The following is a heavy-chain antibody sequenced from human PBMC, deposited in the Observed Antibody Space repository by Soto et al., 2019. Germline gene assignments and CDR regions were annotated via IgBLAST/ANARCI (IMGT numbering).Heavy chain of an antibody. D-gene: IGHD4-17*01. Sequence: EVQLVESGGGLVQPGVSLRLSCAASGFTFFAYWIHWVRQVPGKGLVWVSRINSDGSHTSYADSVRGRFPISRDNSKNTVYLQMNSLTAEDTAVYYCEKEGDYGDYAGENWFDSWGQGSLVTVSS. CDR2: INSDGSHT. J-gene: IGHJ5*01. CDR3: EKEGDYGDYAGENWFDS. CDR1: GFTFFAYW. V-gene: IGHV3-74*01.